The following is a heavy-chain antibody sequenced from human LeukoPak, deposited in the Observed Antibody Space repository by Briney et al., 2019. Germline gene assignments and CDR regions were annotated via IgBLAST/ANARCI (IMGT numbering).Heavy chain of an antibody. CDR2: ITTSSSTI. V-gene: IGHV3-48*02. J-gene: IGHJ4*02. D-gene: IGHD5-18*01. Sequence: GGSLRLSCAASGFTLNSYNLNWVRQAPGKGLEWISYITTSSSTIYYADSVKGRFTISRDNAKNSLFLQMNSLRDEDTAMYYCVRAHDVSSYGYGYWGQGTLVTVSS. CDR1: GFTLNSYN. CDR3: VRAHDVSSYGYGY.